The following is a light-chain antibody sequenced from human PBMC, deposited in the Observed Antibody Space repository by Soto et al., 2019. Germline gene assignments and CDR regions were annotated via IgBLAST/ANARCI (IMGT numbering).Light chain of an antibody. CDR2: DVK. CDR1: SSDVGAYDY. V-gene: IGLV2-14*01. CDR3: SSYTSSSSVI. J-gene: IGLJ2*01. Sequence: QSVLTQPASVSGSPGQSIAISCTGTSSDVGAYDYVSWYQQHPGKAPKLMIYDVKYRPSGVSNRFSGSKSGNTASLTISGLQAEDEADDYCSSYTSSSSVIFGGGTKVTVL.